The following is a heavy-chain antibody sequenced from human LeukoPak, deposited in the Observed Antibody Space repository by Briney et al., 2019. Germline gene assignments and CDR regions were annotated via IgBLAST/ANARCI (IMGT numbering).Heavy chain of an antibody. CDR2: IIAYNGNT. J-gene: IGHJ4*02. CDR3: ARGGSYFNYFDY. Sequence: MGWIIAYNGNTNYAQKLQGRVTMTTDTSTSTAYMELRSLRSDDTAVYYCARGGSYFNYFDYWGQGTLVTVSS. V-gene: IGHV1-18*01. D-gene: IGHD1-26*01.